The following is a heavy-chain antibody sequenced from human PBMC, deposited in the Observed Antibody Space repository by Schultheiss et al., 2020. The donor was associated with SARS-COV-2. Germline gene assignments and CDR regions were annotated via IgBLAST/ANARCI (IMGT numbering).Heavy chain of an antibody. CDR2: ISGSGGST. CDR3: ARDQAAGYGSGSYQVGDGMDV. Sequence: GGSLRLSCAASGFTVSTNYMSWVRQAPGKGLEWVSAISGSGGSTYYADSVKGRFTISRDNSKNTLYLQMNSMRAEDTAVYYCARDQAAGYGSGSYQVGDGMDVWGQGTTVTVSS. CDR1: GFTVSTNY. J-gene: IGHJ6*02. D-gene: IGHD3-10*01. V-gene: IGHV3-23*01.